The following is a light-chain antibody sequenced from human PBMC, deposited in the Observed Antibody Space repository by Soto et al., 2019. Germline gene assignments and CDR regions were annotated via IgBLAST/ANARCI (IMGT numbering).Light chain of an antibody. CDR1: QSLVYTDGNTY. J-gene: IGKJ2*01. V-gene: IGKV2-30*01. Sequence: DVVVTQSPLSLPVTLGQPASISCRSSQSLVYTDGNTYLNWFQQRPGQSPRRVIYQLSNRDSGVPDRFSGRGSGTDVTLKISRVEAEDVGVYYCMQGTHWPPMYTFGQGTKLEIK. CDR2: QLS. CDR3: MQGTHWPPMYT.